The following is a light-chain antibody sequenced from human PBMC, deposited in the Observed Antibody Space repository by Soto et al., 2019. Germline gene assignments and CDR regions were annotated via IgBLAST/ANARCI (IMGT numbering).Light chain of an antibody. V-gene: IGKV2-24*01. Sequence: DIVMTQTPLSSPVILGQPASISFRSSQRLVHSDGNTYLSCLQQRPGQPARLLIYKVSKRFSGVPDRFRGRGAGTDFTLKSRRVEAEDVGVYDCRQVTQFLTFGGGTKVDIK. J-gene: IGKJ4*01. CDR2: KVS. CDR3: RQVTQFLT. CDR1: QRLVHSDGNTY.